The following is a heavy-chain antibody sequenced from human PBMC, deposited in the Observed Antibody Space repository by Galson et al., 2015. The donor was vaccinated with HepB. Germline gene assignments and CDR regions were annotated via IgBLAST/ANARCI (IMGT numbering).Heavy chain of an antibody. CDR1: GFMFSRYG. J-gene: IGHJ4*02. D-gene: IGHD3-16*01. Sequence: SLRLSCAASGFMFSRYGMHWVRQAPGKGLEWVAVIWYDGSNKYYADSVKGRFTISRDNSENTVYLQMHSLRVEDTAVYYCARTFYFDYWGQGTLVTVSS. V-gene: IGHV3-33*01. CDR2: IWYDGSNK. CDR3: ARTFYFDY.